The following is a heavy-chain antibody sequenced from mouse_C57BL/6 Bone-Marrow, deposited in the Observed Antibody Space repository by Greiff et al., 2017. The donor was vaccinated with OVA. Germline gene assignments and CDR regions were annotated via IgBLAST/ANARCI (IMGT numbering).Heavy chain of an antibody. Sequence: EVKLVESEGGLVQPGSSMKLSCTASGFTFSDYYMAWVRQVPEKGLEWVANINYDGSSTYYLDSLKSRFIISRDNAKNILYLQMSSLKSEDTATYYGARGYFDGYYDAMDYWGQGTSVTVSS. J-gene: IGHJ4*01. CDR3: ARGYFDGYYDAMDY. CDR2: INYDGSST. D-gene: IGHD2-3*01. V-gene: IGHV5-16*01. CDR1: GFTFSDYY.